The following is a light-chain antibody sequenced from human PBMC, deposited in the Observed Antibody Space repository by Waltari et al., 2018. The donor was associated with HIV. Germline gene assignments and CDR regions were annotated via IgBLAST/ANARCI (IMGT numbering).Light chain of an antibody. Sequence: QTVLTQEPSFSVSPGGTVTLTCGLRSGSVSTSYYPSWYQQTPGRSPRTVIYSTNAGSARVPDRYAAASLGNKAALTITGAQTDDESDYCCVRYMGSGIVVFGGGTKLTVL. CDR2: STN. J-gene: IGLJ2*01. CDR3: VRYMGSGIVV. CDR1: SGSVSTSYY. V-gene: IGLV8-61*01.